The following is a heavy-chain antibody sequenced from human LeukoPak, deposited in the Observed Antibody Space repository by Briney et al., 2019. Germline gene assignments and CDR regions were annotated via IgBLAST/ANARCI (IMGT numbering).Heavy chain of an antibody. J-gene: IGHJ6*02. Sequence: ASVKVSCKASGYTFTSYYMHWVRQAPGQGLEWMGIINPSGGSTSYAQKFQGRVTMTRDTSTSTVYMELSSLRSEDTAVYYCARENLPQYSSGLNYYYYGMDVWGQGTTVTVSS. D-gene: IGHD6-19*01. CDR1: GYTFTSYY. V-gene: IGHV1-46*01. CDR3: ARENLPQYSSGLNYYYYGMDV. CDR2: INPSGGST.